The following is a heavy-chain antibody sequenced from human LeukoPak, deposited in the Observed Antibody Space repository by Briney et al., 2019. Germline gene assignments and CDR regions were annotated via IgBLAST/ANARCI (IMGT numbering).Heavy chain of an antibody. J-gene: IGHJ4*02. V-gene: IGHV3-23*01. Sequence: GGSLRLSCEASGFTFSSYDMSWVRQAPGKGLEWVSGISASGGRTYYAHSVEGRVTISRDNPKNTLYLQMNSLRAEDTAVYYCANGAIYFDYHDSNWGGQGTLVTVSS. D-gene: IGHD3-22*01. CDR3: ANGAIYFDYHDSNW. CDR1: GFTFSSYD. CDR2: ISASGGRT.